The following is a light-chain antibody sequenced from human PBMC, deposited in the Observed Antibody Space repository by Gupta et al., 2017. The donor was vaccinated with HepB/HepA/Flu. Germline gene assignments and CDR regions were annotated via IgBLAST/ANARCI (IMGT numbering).Light chain of an antibody. Sequence: HSALTQPASVPGSPGRSITISCTGTSSDVGSYNLVSWYQQHPGKAPKLMIYEVSKRPSGVSNRFSGSKSGNTASLTISGLQAEDEADYYCCSYAGSRNVVFGGGTKLTVL. CDR1: SSDVGSYNL. V-gene: IGLV2-23*02. CDR3: CSYAGSRNVV. CDR2: EVS. J-gene: IGLJ2*01.